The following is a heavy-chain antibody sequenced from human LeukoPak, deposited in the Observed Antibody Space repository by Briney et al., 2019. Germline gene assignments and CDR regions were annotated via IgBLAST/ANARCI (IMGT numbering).Heavy chain of an antibody. D-gene: IGHD2-21*02. V-gene: IGHV1-18*01. CDR2: ISAYNGNT. CDR1: GYTFTSYG. J-gene: IGHJ6*03. CDR3: AREIGGKVTAFPYYYYYMDV. Sequence: GASVKVSCKASGYTFTSYGISWVRQASGQGLEWMGWISAYNGNTNYAQKLQGRVTMTTDTSTSTAYMELRSLRSDDTAVYYCAREIGGKVTAFPYYYYYMDVWGKGTTVTISS.